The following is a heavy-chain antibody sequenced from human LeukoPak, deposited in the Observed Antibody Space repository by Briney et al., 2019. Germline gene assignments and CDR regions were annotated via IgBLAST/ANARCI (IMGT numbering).Heavy chain of an antibody. CDR2: INPSDDST. J-gene: IGHJ4*02. V-gene: IGHV1-46*01. D-gene: IGHD6-6*01. Sequence: GASVKVSCKASGYTFTTYYMHWVRQAPGQGLEWVGVINPSDDSTNYAQNFQGRVIMTRDPSTSTVYMALSSLRSEDTAVYYCARDWNNGAGQQLVDYWGQGSLVTVSS. CDR3: ARDWNNGAGQQLVDY. CDR1: GYTFTTYY.